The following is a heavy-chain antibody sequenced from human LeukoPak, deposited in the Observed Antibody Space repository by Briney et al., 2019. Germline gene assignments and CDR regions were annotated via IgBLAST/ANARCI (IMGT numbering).Heavy chain of an antibody. V-gene: IGHV3-66*01. CDR1: GFTFNDYS. J-gene: IGHJ4*02. D-gene: IGHD6-19*01. CDR2: IYSGGST. Sequence: GGSLRLSCAASGFTFNDYSMNWVRQAPGKGLEWVSVIYSGGSTHYADSVKGRFTISRDNSKNTLYLQMNSLRAEDTAIYYCARSSSGWFTNFDYWGQGTLVTVSS. CDR3: ARSSSGWFTNFDY.